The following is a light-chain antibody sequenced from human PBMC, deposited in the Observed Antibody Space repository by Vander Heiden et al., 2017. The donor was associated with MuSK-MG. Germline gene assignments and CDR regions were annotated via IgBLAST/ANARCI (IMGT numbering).Light chain of an antibody. Sequence: QSALTHPASVSGSPGQSIIISCPGTSSDVGGYNYVSWYQQHPGKAPKLMIYDVSNRPSGVSNRFSGSKSGNTASLTISGLQAEDEAAYYCSSYTSSSTLVVFGGGTKLTVL. V-gene: IGLV2-14*01. CDR2: DVS. CDR3: SSYTSSSTLVV. J-gene: IGLJ2*01. CDR1: SSDVGGYNY.